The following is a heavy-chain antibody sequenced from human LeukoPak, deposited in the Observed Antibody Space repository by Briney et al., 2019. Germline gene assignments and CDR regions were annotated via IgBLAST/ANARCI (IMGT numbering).Heavy chain of an antibody. CDR2: IIPIFGTA. CDR3: ARARDCSSTSCYGVSWFDH. J-gene: IGHJ5*02. D-gene: IGHD2-2*01. Sequence: GASVKVSCKASVGTFSSYAISWVRQAPGQGLEWMGGIIPIFGTANYAQKFQGRVTITADESTSTAYMELSSLRSEDTAVYYCARARDCSSTSCYGVSWFDHWGQGTLVTVSS. CDR1: VGTFSSYA. V-gene: IGHV1-69*13.